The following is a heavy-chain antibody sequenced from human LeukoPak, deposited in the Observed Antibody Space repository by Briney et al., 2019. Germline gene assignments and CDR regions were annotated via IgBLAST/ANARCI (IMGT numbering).Heavy chain of an antibody. Sequence: ASVKVSCKASGYTFTGYYMHWVRQAPGQGLEWMGWINPNSGGTNYAQKFQGRVTMTRDTSISTAYMELSRLRSDDTAVYYCARGLWFGELFNYHYYYYYMDVWGKGTTVTISS. CDR2: INPNSGGT. J-gene: IGHJ6*03. V-gene: IGHV1-2*02. CDR1: GYTFTGYY. CDR3: ARGLWFGELFNYHYYYYYMDV. D-gene: IGHD3-10*01.